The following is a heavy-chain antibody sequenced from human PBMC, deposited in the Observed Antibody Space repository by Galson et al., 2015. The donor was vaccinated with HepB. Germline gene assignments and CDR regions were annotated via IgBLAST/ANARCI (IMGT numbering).Heavy chain of an antibody. CDR2: IKQDGSEK. J-gene: IGHJ4*02. CDR1: GFTFSSYW. D-gene: IGHD4-17*01. V-gene: IGHV3-7*01. CDR3: ARDLYQGMTTVTR. Sequence: SLRLSCAASGFTFSSYWMSWVRQAPGKGLEWVANIKQDGSEKYYVDSVKGRFTISRDNAKNSLYLQMNSLRAEDTAVYYCARDLYQGMTTVTRWGQGTLVTVSS.